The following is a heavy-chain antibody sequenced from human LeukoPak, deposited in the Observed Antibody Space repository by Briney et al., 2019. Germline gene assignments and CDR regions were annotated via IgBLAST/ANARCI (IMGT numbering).Heavy chain of an antibody. CDR3: ARDDRAVAGVLLGMDV. CDR1: GFTFSSYG. D-gene: IGHD6-19*01. V-gene: IGHV3-33*01. Sequence: GGSLRLSCAASGFTFSSYGMHWVRQAPGKGLEWVAVIWYDGSNKYYADSVKGRFTISRDNSKNTLYLQMNSLRAEDTAVYYCARDDRAVAGVLLGMDVWGRGTTVTVSS. CDR2: IWYDGSNK. J-gene: IGHJ6*02.